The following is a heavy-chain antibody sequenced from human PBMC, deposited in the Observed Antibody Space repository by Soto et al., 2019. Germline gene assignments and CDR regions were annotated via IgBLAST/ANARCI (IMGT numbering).Heavy chain of an antibody. Sequence: EVQLLESGGGLVQPGGSLRLSCAASGFTFSSYAMRWVRQAPGKGLEWVSAISGSGGSTYYADSVKGRFTISRDNSKNTLYLPMNSLRAEDTAVYYCARRGSGSHSDYWGQGTLVTVSS. J-gene: IGHJ4*02. D-gene: IGHD1-26*01. CDR2: ISGSGGST. CDR1: GFTFSSYA. V-gene: IGHV3-23*01. CDR3: ARRGSGSHSDY.